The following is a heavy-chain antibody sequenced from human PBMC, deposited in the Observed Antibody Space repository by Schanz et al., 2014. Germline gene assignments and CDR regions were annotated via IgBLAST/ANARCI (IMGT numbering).Heavy chain of an antibody. J-gene: IGHJ6*02. CDR3: ATAEDASGSYGLPACGV. CDR2: LDLEDGEI. V-gene: IGHV1-24*01. CDR1: GYTLSKLS. D-gene: IGHD3-10*01. Sequence: QVPLVQSGAEVKKAGASVKVSCKVSGYTLSKLSIHWVRQAPGKGLEWMGGLDLEDGEIVYAEQLKGRVTMTEDTSTAPAYMELSSLRSQDTAVYYCATAEDASGSYGLPACGVWGQGTTVIVSS.